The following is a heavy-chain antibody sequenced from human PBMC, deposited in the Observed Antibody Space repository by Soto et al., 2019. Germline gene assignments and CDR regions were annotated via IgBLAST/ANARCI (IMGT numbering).Heavy chain of an antibody. CDR1: GFTVSSNY. V-gene: IGHV3-53*01. D-gene: IGHD6-19*01. CDR2: IYSGGST. J-gene: IGHJ6*02. CDR3: ARDRVLSAAGTGFFYYGMDV. Sequence: GGSLRLSCAASGFTVSSNYMSWVRQAPGKGLEWVSVIYSGGSTYYADSVKGRFTISRDNSKNTLYLQMNSLRAEDTAVYYCARDRVLSAAGTGFFYYGMDVWGQGTTVTVSS.